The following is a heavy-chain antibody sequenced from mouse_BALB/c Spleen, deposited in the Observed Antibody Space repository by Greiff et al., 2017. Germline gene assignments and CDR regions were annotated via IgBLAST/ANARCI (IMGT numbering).Heavy chain of an antibody. CDR2: ISYSGST. J-gene: IGHJ4*01. D-gene: IGHD1-1*01. CDR1: GDSITSGY. CDR3: ARFYYGSSYAMDY. V-gene: IGHV3-8*02. Sequence: EVQLQESGPSLVKPSQTLSLTCSVTGDSITSGYWNWIRKFPGNKLEYMGYISYSGSTYYNPSLKSRISITRDTSKNQYYLQLNSVTTEDTATYYCARFYYGSSYAMDYWGQGTSGTVSS.